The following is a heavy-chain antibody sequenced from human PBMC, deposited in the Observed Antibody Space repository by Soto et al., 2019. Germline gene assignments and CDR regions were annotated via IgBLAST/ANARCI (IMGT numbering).Heavy chain of an antibody. D-gene: IGHD2-8*01. J-gene: IGHJ6*02. CDR3: ARDHCTNGVCLYYYYGIDV. CDR2: IKQDGSEK. CDR1: GFTFSSYW. Sequence: GSLRVSCAASGFTFSSYWMSWVRQAPGKGLEWVANIKQDGSEKYYVDSVKGRFTISRDNAKNSMYLQMNSLRAEDTAVYYCARDHCTNGVCLYYYYGIDVWDQGTTVTV. V-gene: IGHV3-7*03.